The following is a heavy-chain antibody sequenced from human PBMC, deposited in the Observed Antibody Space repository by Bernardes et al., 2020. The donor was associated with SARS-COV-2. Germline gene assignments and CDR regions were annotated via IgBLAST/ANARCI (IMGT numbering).Heavy chain of an antibody. CDR3: ARDLLVVVVVAAIHYGMDV. D-gene: IGHD2-2*01. Sequence: ASVKVSCKASGYTFTGYYMHWVRQAPGQGLEWMGWINPNSGGTNYAQKFQGRVTMTRDTSISTAYMELSRLRSDDTAVYYCARDLLVVVVVAAIHYGMDVWGQGTTVTVSS. CDR1: GYTFTGYY. J-gene: IGHJ6*02. CDR2: INPNSGGT. V-gene: IGHV1-2*02.